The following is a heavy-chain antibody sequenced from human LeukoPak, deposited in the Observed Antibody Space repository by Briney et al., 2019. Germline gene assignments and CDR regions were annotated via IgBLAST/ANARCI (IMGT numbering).Heavy chain of an antibody. CDR3: ARDRGYFDN. V-gene: IGHV3-21*01. Sequence: KPRGSLRLSCAASGFTFSIYSMNWVRQAPGKGLEWLSSITSSSNYIYYADSVKGRFTISGDNVQNSLYLQMNSLRAEDTAMYYCARDRGYFDNWGQGTLVTVSS. CDR1: GFTFSIYS. J-gene: IGHJ4*02. CDR2: ITSSSNYI.